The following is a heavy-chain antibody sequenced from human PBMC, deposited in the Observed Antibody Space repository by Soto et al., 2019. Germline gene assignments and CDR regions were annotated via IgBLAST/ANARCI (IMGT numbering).Heavy chain of an antibody. CDR1: GGTFNTYT. CDR3: ARIPRYSFPTSDPLDN. D-gene: IGHD1-26*01. CDR2: IIPIFGTT. V-gene: IGHV1-69*13. J-gene: IGHJ1*01. Sequence: SVKVSCKASGGTFNTYTFSWVRQAPGQGLEWMGSIIPIFGTTHYAQSFQGRLSITADQSSTATYMELRSLTSHDTALYYCARIPRYSFPTSDPLDNWGQGTLVTVS.